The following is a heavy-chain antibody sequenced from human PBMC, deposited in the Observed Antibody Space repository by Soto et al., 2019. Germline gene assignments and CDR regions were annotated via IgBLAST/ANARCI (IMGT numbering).Heavy chain of an antibody. CDR2: INPNSGGT. J-gene: IGHJ6*02. Sequence: ASVKVSCTXSGYTFTGYYMHWVRQAPGQGLEWMGWINPNSGGTNYAQKFQGRVTMTRDTSISTAYMELGRLRSDDTAVYYCARDGVVVPAASHYYYGMDVWGQGTTVTVSS. CDR1: GYTFTGYY. CDR3: ARDGVVVPAASHYYYGMDV. V-gene: IGHV1-2*02. D-gene: IGHD2-2*01.